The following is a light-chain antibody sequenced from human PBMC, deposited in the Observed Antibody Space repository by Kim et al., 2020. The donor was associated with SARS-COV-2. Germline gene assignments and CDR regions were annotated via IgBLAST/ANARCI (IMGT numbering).Light chain of an antibody. CDR2: KAS. CDR3: QQYNSYPWT. Sequence: DIQMTQSPSTLSASVGDRVTITCRASQGISSWLALYQQKPGKAPKLRIYKASSLESGVPSRFSGSGSGTEFTLTISSLQPDDFATYYCQQYNSYPWTFGQGTKVDIK. CDR1: QGISSW. V-gene: IGKV1-5*03. J-gene: IGKJ1*01.